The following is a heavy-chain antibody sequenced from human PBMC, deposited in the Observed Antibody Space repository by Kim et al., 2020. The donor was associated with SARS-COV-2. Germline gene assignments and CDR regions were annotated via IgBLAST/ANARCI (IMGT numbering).Heavy chain of an antibody. CDR2: INHSGST. J-gene: IGHJ4*02. CDR3: ARRGKYYYGSGSYYTPLRY. Sequence: SETLSLTCAVYGGSFSGYYWSWIRQPPGKGLEWIGEINHSGSTNYNPSLKSRVTISVDTSKNQFSLKLSSVTAADTAVYYCARRGKYYYGSGSYYTPLRYWGQGTLVTVSS. D-gene: IGHD3-10*01. V-gene: IGHV4-34*01. CDR1: GGSFSGYY.